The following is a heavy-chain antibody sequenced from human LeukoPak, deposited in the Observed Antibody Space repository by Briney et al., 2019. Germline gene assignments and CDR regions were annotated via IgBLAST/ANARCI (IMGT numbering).Heavy chain of an antibody. Sequence: NPSGTLSLTCAVSGGSISRSNWWSWVRQPPGKGLEWIGEIYHSGSTNYNPSLKSRVIISVDKSKNQFSLKLSSVTAADTAVYYCAREDYDDSGAWYFDLWGRGTLVTVSS. CDR2: IYHSGST. J-gene: IGHJ2*01. V-gene: IGHV4-4*02. CDR3: AREDYDDSGAWYFDL. D-gene: IGHD3-3*01. CDR1: GGSISRSNW.